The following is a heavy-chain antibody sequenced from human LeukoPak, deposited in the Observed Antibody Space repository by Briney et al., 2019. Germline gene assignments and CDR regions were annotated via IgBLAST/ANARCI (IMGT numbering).Heavy chain of an antibody. CDR2: INPNNGDT. CDR3: ARPHSGSYAFDI. CDR1: GYTFTGHF. D-gene: IGHD1-26*01. Sequence: ASLKVSCKASGYTFTGHFIHWVRQAPGQGLEWMGWINPNNGDTNYAQRFQGRVTMTRDTSTSTVYMELSSLRSEDKAVYYCARPHSGSYAFDIWGQGTMVSVSS. J-gene: IGHJ3*02. V-gene: IGHV1-2*02.